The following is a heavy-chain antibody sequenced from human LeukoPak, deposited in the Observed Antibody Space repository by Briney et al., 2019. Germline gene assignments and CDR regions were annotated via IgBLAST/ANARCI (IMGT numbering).Heavy chain of an antibody. J-gene: IGHJ4*02. CDR2: IRDSGSST. CDR3: AKYGPQDSGSSHFDY. CDR1: GFTFSSYA. V-gene: IGHV3-23*01. D-gene: IGHD1-26*01. Sequence: GGSLRLSCAASGFTFSSYAMSWVRQAPGKGLEWVSAIRDSGSSTHYADSVKGRFTTSRDNSKNTLFLQMNGLRAEDTAIYYCAKYGPQDSGSSHFDYWGQGALVTVSS.